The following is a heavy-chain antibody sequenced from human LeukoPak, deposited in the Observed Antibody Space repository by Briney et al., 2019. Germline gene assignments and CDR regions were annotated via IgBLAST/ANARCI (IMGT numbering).Heavy chain of an antibody. Sequence: GGSLRLSCAASGFTFSSYGMPWVRQAPGKGLEWVAVISYDGSNKYYADSVKGRFTISRDNSKNTLYLQMNSLRAEDTAVYYCAKGAVTTWPLFDYWGQGTLVTVSS. D-gene: IGHD4-17*01. CDR1: GFTFSSYG. CDR2: ISYDGSNK. CDR3: AKGAVTTWPLFDY. J-gene: IGHJ4*02. V-gene: IGHV3-30*18.